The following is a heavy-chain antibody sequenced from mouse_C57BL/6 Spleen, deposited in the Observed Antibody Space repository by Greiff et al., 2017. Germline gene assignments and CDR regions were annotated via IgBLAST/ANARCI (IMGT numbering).Heavy chain of an antibody. CDR2: ISSGGSYT. Sequence: EVHLVESGGDLVKPGGSLKLSCAASGFTFSSYGMSWVRQTPDKRLEWVATISSGGSYTYSPDSVKGRFTISRDNAKNTRYLQMSSLKSEDTAMYYCARHDTTVVAHYAMDYWGQGTSVTVSS. V-gene: IGHV5-6*01. D-gene: IGHD1-1*01. CDR1: GFTFSSYG. J-gene: IGHJ4*01. CDR3: ARHDTTVVAHYAMDY.